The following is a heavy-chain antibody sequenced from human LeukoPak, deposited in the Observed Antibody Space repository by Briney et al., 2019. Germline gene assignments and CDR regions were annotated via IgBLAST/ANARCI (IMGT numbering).Heavy chain of an antibody. CDR2: FDPEDGET. CDR1: GYTLTELS. D-gene: IGHD6-13*01. Sequence: ASLRVSCTVSGYTLTELSMYWVRQAPGKGLEWMGGFDPEDGETIYAQKFQGRVTMTEDTSTDTAYMELSSPRSEDTAVYYCATDQVAGTFDYWGQGTLVTVSS. J-gene: IGHJ4*02. CDR3: ATDQVAGTFDY. V-gene: IGHV1-24*01.